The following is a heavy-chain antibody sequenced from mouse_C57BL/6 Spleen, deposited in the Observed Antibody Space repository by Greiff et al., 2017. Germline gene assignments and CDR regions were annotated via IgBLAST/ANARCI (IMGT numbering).Heavy chain of an antibody. CDR2: IDPSDSYT. J-gene: IGHJ4*01. CDR1: GYTFTSYW. D-gene: IGHD1-1*01. V-gene: IGHV1-59*01. CDR3: ARRSYYYGSSYDYAMDY. Sequence: VQLQQPGAELVRPGTSVKLSCKASGYTFTSYWMHWVKQRPGQGLEWIGVIDPSDSYTNYNQKFKGKATLTVDTSSSTAYMQLSSLTSEDSAVYYCARRSYYYGSSYDYAMDYWGQGTSVTVSS.